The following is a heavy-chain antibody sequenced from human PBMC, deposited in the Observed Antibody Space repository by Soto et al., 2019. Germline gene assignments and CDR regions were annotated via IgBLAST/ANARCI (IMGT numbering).Heavy chain of an antibody. J-gene: IGHJ5*02. CDR3: AREGHDWNYVSWFDP. V-gene: IGHV4-61*01. CDR1: GFSVSRGMYY. D-gene: IGHD1-7*01. CDR2: IYYSGCT. Sequence: DTQSVTYPFFGFSVSRGMYYWRWLRQPPGKGLEWIGYIYYSGCTNYNPSLKSRVTISVDTSKNQFSLKLSSVTAADTAVDYCAREGHDWNYVSWFDPWRQGNLVTFS.